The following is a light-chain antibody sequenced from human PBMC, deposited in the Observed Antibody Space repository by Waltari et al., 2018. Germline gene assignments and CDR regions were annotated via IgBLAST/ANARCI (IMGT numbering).Light chain of an antibody. CDR1: SSDIGGYHF. J-gene: IGLJ2*01. Sequence: QSALTQPRSVSGSPGQSVTLSCPATSSDIGGYHFASRYQHHPGKAPTPLIFDVTKRPSGVPDRFPGSKAGNTASLTISGLQAGDEAVYFCCSYAGKYPSVFGAGTKVTVL. V-gene: IGLV2-11*02. CDR2: DVT. CDR3: CSYAGKYPSV.